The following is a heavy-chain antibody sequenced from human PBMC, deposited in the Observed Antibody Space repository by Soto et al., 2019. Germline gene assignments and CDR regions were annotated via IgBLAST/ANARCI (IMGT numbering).Heavy chain of an antibody. CDR1: GVSISSTTYY. V-gene: IGHV4-39*01. J-gene: IGHJ5*02. CDR3: ARHDGIALRVCNWFDP. Sequence: SETLSLTCTVSGVSISSTTYYWGWIRQPPGKGLEWIGSIYYSGSTYYNPSLKSRVTISVDTSKNQFSLKLSSVTAADTAVYYCARHDGIALRVCNWFDPWRQGTLVTVSS. CDR2: IYYSGST. D-gene: IGHD2-8*01.